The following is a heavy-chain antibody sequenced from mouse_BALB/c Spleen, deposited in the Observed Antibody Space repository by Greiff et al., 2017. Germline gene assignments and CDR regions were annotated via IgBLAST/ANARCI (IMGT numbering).Heavy chain of an antibody. CDR1: GFTFSDYY. D-gene: IGHD3-3*01. CDR3: ARGGTGYFDY. V-gene: IGHV5-4*02. Sequence: EVKLMESGGGLVKPGGSLKLSCAASGFTFSDYYMYWVRQTPEKRLEWVATISDGGSYTYYPDSVKGRFTISRDNAKNNLYLQMSSLKSEDTAMYYCARGGTGYFDYWGQGTTLTVSS. J-gene: IGHJ2*01. CDR2: ISDGGSYT.